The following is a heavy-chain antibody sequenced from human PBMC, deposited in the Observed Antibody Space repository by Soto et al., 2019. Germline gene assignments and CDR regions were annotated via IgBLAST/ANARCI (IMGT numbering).Heavy chain of an antibody. D-gene: IGHD3-16*01. J-gene: IGHJ6*03. V-gene: IGHV3-23*01. CDR1: GFSFSTYG. Sequence: DVQLLESGGGLAQRGGSLRIYCAASGFSFSTYGMTWVRQAPGKGLEWVSYGGSGGSTYYADSVKGRFTISRDNSKNTRYLQMNSLRAEDTAVYYCVKFRGRAYHYYYMDVWGNGTTVTVSS. CDR2: GGSGGST. CDR3: VKFRGRAYHYYYMDV.